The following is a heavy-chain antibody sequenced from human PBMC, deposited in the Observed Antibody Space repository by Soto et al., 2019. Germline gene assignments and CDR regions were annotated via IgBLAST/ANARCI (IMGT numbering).Heavy chain of an antibody. CDR2: IYYSGST. D-gene: IGHD3-10*01. J-gene: IGHJ4*02. V-gene: IGHV4-61*08. Sequence: QVQLQESGPGLVKPSETLSLTCTVSGGSVSSGGHYWSWIRQPPGKGLEWIGYIYYSGSTDYNPSLKSRVTISVDTSKNQFSLKLSSVTAADTAVYYCARASSMIRAIDYWGQGTLVTVSS. CDR3: ARASSMIRAIDY. CDR1: GGSVSSGGHY.